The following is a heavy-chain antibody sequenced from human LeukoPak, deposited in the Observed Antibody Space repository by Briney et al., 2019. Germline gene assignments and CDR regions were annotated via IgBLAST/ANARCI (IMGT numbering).Heavy chain of an antibody. CDR3: AKDGTIFGVTYLDY. Sequence: GGSLRLSCAASGFTFSSYGMHWVRQAPGKGLEWVAFIPYDGRNQYFADSVKGRFTISRDISKNTLHLQMNSLRTEDTAVYYCAKDGTIFGVTYLDYWGQGTLVTVSS. D-gene: IGHD3-3*01. J-gene: IGHJ4*02. CDR2: IPYDGRNQ. V-gene: IGHV3-30*02. CDR1: GFTFSSYG.